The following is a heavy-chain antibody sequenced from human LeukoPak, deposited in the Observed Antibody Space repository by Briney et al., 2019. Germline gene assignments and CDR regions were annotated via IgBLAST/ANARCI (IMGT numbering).Heavy chain of an antibody. CDR3: AIEYCSGGSCYFRGGGNPYYFDY. CDR2: ISSSSSYI. J-gene: IGHJ4*02. Sequence: GGSLRLSCAASGFTFSSYWMHWVRQAPGKGLVWVSSISSSSSYIYYADSVKGRFTISRDNAKNSLYLQMNSLRAEDTAVYYCAIEYCSGGSCYFRGGGNPYYFDYWGQGTLVTVSS. CDR1: GFTFSSYW. D-gene: IGHD2-15*01. V-gene: IGHV3-21*01.